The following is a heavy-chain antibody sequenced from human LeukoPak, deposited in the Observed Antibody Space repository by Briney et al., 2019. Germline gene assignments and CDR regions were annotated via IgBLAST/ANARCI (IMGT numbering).Heavy chain of an antibody. Sequence: PSETLSLTCTVSGGSISSGDYYWSWIRQPPGKGLEWIGYIYYSGSTYYNPSLKSRVTISVDTSKNQISLKLSSVTAADTAVYYCARDLYDSSGYYHYYYGMDVWGQGTTVTVSS. J-gene: IGHJ6*02. CDR1: GGSISSGDYY. V-gene: IGHV4-30-4*01. CDR2: IYYSGST. CDR3: ARDLYDSSGYYHYYYGMDV. D-gene: IGHD3-22*01.